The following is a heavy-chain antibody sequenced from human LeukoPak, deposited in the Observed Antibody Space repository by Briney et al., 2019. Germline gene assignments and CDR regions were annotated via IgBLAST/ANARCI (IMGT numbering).Heavy chain of an antibody. CDR3: ARGITSGPRRYDVRNFDY. D-gene: IGHD5-12*01. CDR2: INLDGSEK. CDR1: GFTFTRCG. Sequence: GGSLRLSCVVSGFTFTRCGMSWVRQAPGKGLEWVANINLDGSEKYYVDSVKGRFTISRDNAKNSLYLQMNSLRAEDTAVYYCARGITSGPRRYDVRNFDYWGQGTPVTVSS. V-gene: IGHV3-7*01. J-gene: IGHJ4*02.